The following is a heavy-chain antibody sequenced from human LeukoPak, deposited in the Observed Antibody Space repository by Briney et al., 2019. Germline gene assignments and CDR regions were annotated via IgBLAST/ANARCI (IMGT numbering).Heavy chain of an antibody. Sequence: GGSLRLSCAASGFTFSSYSMNWVRQAPGKGLEWVAVISYDGSNKYYADSVKGRFTISRDNSKNTLYLQMNSLRAEDTAVYYCARDRGIFGVDGYYFDYWGQGTLVTVSS. CDR2: ISYDGSNK. V-gene: IGHV3-30*03. J-gene: IGHJ4*02. CDR1: GFTFSSYS. D-gene: IGHD3-3*01. CDR3: ARDRGIFGVDGYYFDY.